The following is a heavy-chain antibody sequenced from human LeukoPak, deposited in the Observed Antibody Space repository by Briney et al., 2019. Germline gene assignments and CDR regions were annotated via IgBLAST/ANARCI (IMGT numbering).Heavy chain of an antibody. V-gene: IGHV3-23*01. CDR2: IRGSGGST. CDR3: AKDVSSSWYYFDY. Sequence: GGSLRLSCAASGFTFSSYGMSWVRQAPGKGLEWVSGIRGSGGSTDYADSVKGRFTISRDNSKNTLYLQMNSLRAEDTAVYYCAKDVSSSWYYFDYWGQGTLVTVSS. J-gene: IGHJ4*02. D-gene: IGHD6-13*01. CDR1: GFTFSSYG.